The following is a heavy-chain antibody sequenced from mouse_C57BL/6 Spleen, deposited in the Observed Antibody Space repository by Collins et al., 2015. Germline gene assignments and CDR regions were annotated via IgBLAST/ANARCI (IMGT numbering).Heavy chain of an antibody. D-gene: IGHD2-5*01. CDR3: ASYYSNHQAWFAY. CDR1: GYAFSSPW. V-gene: IGHV1-82*01. CDR2: IYPGDGDT. J-gene: IGHJ3*01. Sequence: QVQLQQSGPELVKPGASVKISCKASGYAFSSPWMNWVKQRPGKGLEWIGRIYPGDGDTNYNGKFKGKATLTADKSSSTAYMQLSSLTSEDSAVYFCASYYSNHQAWFAYWGQGTLVTVSA.